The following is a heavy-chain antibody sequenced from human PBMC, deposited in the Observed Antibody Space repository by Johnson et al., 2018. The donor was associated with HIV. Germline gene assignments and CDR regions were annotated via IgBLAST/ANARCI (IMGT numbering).Heavy chain of an antibody. J-gene: IGHJ3*02. CDR2: ISYDGSNK. V-gene: IGHV3-30*03. D-gene: IGHD6-6*01. CDR3: APIAAAAFDI. Sequence: VQLVESGGGVVWPGGSLRLSCAASGFTFDDYGMSWVRQAPGKGLEWVAVISYDGSNKYYADSVKGRFSISGDNSKNTLYLQMNSLRAEDTAVYYCAPIAAAAFDIWGQGTMVTVSS. CDR1: GFTFDDYG.